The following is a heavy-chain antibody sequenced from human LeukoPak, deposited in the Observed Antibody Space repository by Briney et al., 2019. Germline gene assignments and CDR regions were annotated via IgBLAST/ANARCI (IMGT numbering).Heavy chain of an antibody. CDR1: GFTFSSYS. CDR3: ARIEWEGPHPTLNY. V-gene: IGHV3-48*04. CDR2: ISGTSSTM. Sequence: GGSLRLSCAASGFTFSSYSMNWVRQAPGKGLDWVSYISGTSSTMHYADSVKGRFTISRDNAKNSLYLQMNSLRAEDTAVYFCARIEWEGPHPTLNYWGQGTLVTVSS. J-gene: IGHJ4*02. D-gene: IGHD1-26*01.